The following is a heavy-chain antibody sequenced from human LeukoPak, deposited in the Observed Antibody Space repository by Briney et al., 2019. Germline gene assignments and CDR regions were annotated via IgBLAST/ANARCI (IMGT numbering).Heavy chain of an antibody. V-gene: IGHV4-59*01. J-gene: IGHJ4*02. CDR2: IYYSGTT. Sequence: SETLSLTCTVSGGSISSYYWSWIRQPPGKGLEWIGYIYYSGTTNYNPSLKSRVTISVDTSKNQFSLKLSPVTAADTAVYYCARGGGGDGIDYWGQGTLVTVSS. CDR1: GGSISSYY. D-gene: IGHD2-21*02. CDR3: ARGGGGDGIDY.